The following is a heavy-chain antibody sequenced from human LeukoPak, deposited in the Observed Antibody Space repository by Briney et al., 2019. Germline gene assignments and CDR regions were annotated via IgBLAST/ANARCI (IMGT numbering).Heavy chain of an antibody. CDR3: ARDLLVGAHFDY. Sequence: PGGSLRLSCAASGFTFSSYGMHWVRQAPGKGLERVAVISYDGSNKYYADSVKGRFTISRDNAKNSLYLRMNSLRAEDTAVYYCARDLLVGAHFDYWGQGTLVTVSS. CDR1: GFTFSSYG. J-gene: IGHJ4*02. D-gene: IGHD1-26*01. CDR2: ISYDGSNK. V-gene: IGHV3-30*03.